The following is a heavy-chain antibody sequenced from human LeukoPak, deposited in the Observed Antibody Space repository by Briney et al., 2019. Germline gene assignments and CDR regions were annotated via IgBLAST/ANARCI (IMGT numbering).Heavy chain of an antibody. V-gene: IGHV3-23*01. D-gene: IGHD3-16*01. Sequence: GGSLRLSCAASGFTFSSYAMSWVRQAPGKGLEWVSTISGSGGSTYYADSVKGRFTISRDNSKNTLFLQMNSLRAEDTAVYYCAEDIWGASTDYWGQGTLVTVSS. J-gene: IGHJ4*02. CDR1: GFTFSSYA. CDR3: AEDIWGASTDY. CDR2: ISGSGGST.